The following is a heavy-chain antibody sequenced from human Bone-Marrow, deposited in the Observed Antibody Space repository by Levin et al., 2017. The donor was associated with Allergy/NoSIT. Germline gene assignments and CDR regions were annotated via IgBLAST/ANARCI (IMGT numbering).Heavy chain of an antibody. Sequence: SQTLSLTCDISGDSVSSSSFAWHWIRQSPSRGLEWLGRTYYRSKWYYDYAASVKSRIAINPDTSRNQFSLQLNSVTPEDTAVYYCARAFAYLVQGVTYKKYYYYMDAWGNGTAVTVSS. J-gene: IGHJ6*03. CDR2: TYYRSKWYY. D-gene: IGHD3-10*01. CDR3: ARAFAYLVQGVTYKKYYYYMDA. CDR1: GDSVSSSSFA. V-gene: IGHV6-1*01.